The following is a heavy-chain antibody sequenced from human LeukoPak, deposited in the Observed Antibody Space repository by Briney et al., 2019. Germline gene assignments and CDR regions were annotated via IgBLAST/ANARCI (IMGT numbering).Heavy chain of an antibody. CDR3: ARDGSSGWYWVDY. D-gene: IGHD6-19*01. Sequence: PGGSLRLSCAASGFMFSGYSMNWVRQAPGKGLEWVAVIWYDGSNKYYADSVKGRFTISRDNSKNTLYLQMNSLRAEDTAVYYCARDGSSGWYWVDYWGQGTLVTVSS. CDR2: IWYDGSNK. J-gene: IGHJ4*02. V-gene: IGHV3-33*07. CDR1: GFMFSGYS.